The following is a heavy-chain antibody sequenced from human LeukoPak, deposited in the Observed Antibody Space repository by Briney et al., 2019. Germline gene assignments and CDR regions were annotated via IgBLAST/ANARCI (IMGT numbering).Heavy chain of an antibody. CDR3: ARVCLEVVVPTFFVY. CDR2: ISSSGGST. V-gene: IGHV3-23*01. D-gene: IGHD2-15*01. Sequence: RGSLRLSCVASGFTFSSYAMSWVRPAPGRGVEWVSVISSSGGSTYYADFVKGTFTMCRDNSKNTLYLQMTSLRVKDTAVYYCARVCLEVVVPTFFVYWGQGTLVTVSS. CDR1: GFTFSSYA. J-gene: IGHJ4*02.